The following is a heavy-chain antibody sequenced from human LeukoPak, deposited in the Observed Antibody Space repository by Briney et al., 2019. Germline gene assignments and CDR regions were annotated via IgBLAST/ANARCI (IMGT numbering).Heavy chain of an antibody. CDR2: INPNSGGT. Sequence: ASVKVSCKASGYTFSGYYIHWVRQAPGQGLEWMGWINPNSGGTNYAQKFQGRVTMTRDTSISTAYMELSRLRSDDAAVYYRARGPGIQLWLRYYMDVWGKGTTVTVSS. J-gene: IGHJ6*03. V-gene: IGHV1-2*02. D-gene: IGHD5-18*01. CDR3: ARGPGIQLWLRYYMDV. CDR1: GYTFSGYY.